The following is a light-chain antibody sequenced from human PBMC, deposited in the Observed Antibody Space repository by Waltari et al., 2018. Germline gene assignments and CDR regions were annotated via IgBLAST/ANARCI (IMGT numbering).Light chain of an antibody. J-gene: IGLJ2*01. CDR2: EVT. V-gene: IGLV2-23*02. Sequence: QSALTQPASVSGSPGQSITISCTGSSSDVGTYNLVSWYHQYPGKAPKLMIYEVTKRPSGVSNRFSGAKSGNTASLTISGLQAEDEADYYCCSYAGSTTFVVFGGGTNLAVL. CDR1: SSDVGTYNL. CDR3: CSYAGSTTFVV.